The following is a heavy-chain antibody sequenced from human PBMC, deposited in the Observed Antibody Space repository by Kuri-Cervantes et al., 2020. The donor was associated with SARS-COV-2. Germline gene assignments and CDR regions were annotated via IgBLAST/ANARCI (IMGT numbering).Heavy chain of an antibody. V-gene: IGHV4-59*12. Sequence: SETLSLTCNVSGDSIRDYYWNWIRQSPGKGLEWIGYVYYSGITDYNPSLKSRVTISVDTSKNQFSLRLSSVTAADTAVYYCARGGAIFDYWGQGTLVTVSS. CDR1: GDSIRDYY. D-gene: IGHD1-26*01. CDR2: VYYSGIT. CDR3: ARGGAIFDY. J-gene: IGHJ4*02.